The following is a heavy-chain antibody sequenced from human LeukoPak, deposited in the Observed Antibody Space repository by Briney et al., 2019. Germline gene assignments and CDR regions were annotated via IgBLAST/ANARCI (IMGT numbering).Heavy chain of an antibody. CDR2: ISYDGSNK. V-gene: IGHV3-30*01. D-gene: IGHD2-2*01. CDR1: GFTFSSYA. CDR3: ARLLGYCSSTSCTDFDY. Sequence: PGGSLRLSCAASGFTFSSYAMHWVRQAPGKELEWVAVISYDGSNKYYADSVKGRFTISRDNTKNTLYLQMNSLRAEDTSVYYCARLLGYCSSTSCTDFDYWGQGTLVTVSS. J-gene: IGHJ4*02.